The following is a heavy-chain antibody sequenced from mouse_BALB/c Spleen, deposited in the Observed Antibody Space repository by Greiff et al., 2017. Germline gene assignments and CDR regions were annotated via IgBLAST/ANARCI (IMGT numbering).Heavy chain of an antibody. D-gene: IGHD1-1*01. Sequence: VMLVESGAELARPGASVKLSCKASGYTFTDYYINWVKQRTGQGLEWIGEIYPGSGNTYYNEKFKGKATLTADKSSSTAYMQLSSLTSEDSAVYFCALITTVVVEIDYWGQGTTLTVSS. CDR3: ALITTVVVEIDY. CDR1: GYTFTDYY. CDR2: IYPGSGNT. J-gene: IGHJ2*01. V-gene: IGHV1-77*01.